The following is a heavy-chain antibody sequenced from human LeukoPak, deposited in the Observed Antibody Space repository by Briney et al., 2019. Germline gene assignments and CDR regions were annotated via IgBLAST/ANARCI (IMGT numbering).Heavy chain of an antibody. CDR1: GFTFSSYS. V-gene: IGHV3-21*01. CDR2: ISSSSSYI. CDR3: ARVGIAAAVDYYYYMDV. J-gene: IGHJ6*03. D-gene: IGHD6-13*01. Sequence: GGSLRLSCAASGFTFSSYSMNWVRQALGKGLEWVSSISSSSSYIYYADSVKGRFTISRDNAKNSLYLQMNSLRAEDTAVYYCARVGIAAAVDYYYYMDVWGKGTTVTVSS.